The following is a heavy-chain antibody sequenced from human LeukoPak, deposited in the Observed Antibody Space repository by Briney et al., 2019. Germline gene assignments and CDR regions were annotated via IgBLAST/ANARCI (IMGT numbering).Heavy chain of an antibody. CDR3: ARVERLSPIYYYYYMGV. J-gene: IGHJ6*03. CDR2: INHSGST. CDR1: GGSISSYY. Sequence: SETLSLTCTVSGGSISSYYWSWIRQPPGKGLEWIGEINHSGSTNYNPSLKSRVTISVDTSKNQFSLKLSSVTAADTAVFYCARVERLSPIYYYYYMGVWGKGTTVTVSS. V-gene: IGHV4-34*01. D-gene: IGHD1-1*01.